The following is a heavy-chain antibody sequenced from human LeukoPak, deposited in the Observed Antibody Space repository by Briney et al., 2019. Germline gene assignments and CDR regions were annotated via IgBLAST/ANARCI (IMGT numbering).Heavy chain of an antibody. J-gene: IGHJ4*02. CDR3: ARGSRSGDY. Sequence: VSVKVSCKTSGYTFTNYDINWVRQATGQGLEWMGWMNPNSGNTGYAQKFQGRVTMTRNISTSTAYMELSSLRSEDTAVYYCARGSRSGDYWGQGTQVTVSS. CDR2: MNPNSGNT. CDR1: GYTFTNYD. D-gene: IGHD3-10*01. V-gene: IGHV1-8*01.